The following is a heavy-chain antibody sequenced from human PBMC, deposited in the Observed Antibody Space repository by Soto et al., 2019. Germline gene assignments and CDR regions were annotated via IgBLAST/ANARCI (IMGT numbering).Heavy chain of an antibody. CDR1: GXTVSSNY. V-gene: IGHV3-66*01. D-gene: IGHD6-13*01. Sequence: EVQLVESGGGLVQPGGSLRLSCAASGXTVSSNYMSWVRQAPGKGLEWVSVIYSGGSTYYADSVKGRFTISRDNSKNTLYLQMNSLRAEDTAVYYCARVXSSTVSXYYXYGMDVWGQGTTVTVSS. CDR3: ARVXSSTVSXYYXYGMDV. CDR2: IYSGGST. J-gene: IGHJ6*02.